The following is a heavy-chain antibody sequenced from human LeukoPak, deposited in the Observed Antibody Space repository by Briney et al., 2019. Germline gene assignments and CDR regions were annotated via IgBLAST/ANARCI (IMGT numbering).Heavy chain of an antibody. CDR3: ARLTSWFVLDY. V-gene: IGHV4-59*01. J-gene: IGHJ4*02. Sequence: SETLSLTCTVSGGSISNYYWSWIRQPPGKGLEWIGYVYYSGSTNYNPSLKSRVTISVDTSKNQFSLRLTSVTAADTAVYYCARLTSWFVLDYWGQGTLVTVSS. CDR1: GGSISNYY. D-gene: IGHD1-1*01. CDR2: VYYSGST.